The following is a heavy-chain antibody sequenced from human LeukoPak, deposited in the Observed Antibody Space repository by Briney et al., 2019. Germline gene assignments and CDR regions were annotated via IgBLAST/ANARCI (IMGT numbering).Heavy chain of an antibody. Sequence: KSGGSLRLSCSASGFTFSSYEMNWVRQAPGKGLEWVSYISGSGGSRYYADSVRGRFTISRDNTRNSLYLQMDSLRAEDTALYYCARVEQQLVRSYWGQGTLVTVSS. D-gene: IGHD6-13*01. CDR2: ISGSGGSR. J-gene: IGHJ4*02. V-gene: IGHV3-48*03. CDR3: ARVEQQLVRSY. CDR1: GFTFSSYE.